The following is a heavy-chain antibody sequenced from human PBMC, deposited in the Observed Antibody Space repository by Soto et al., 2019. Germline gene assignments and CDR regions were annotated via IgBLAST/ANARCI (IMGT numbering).Heavy chain of an antibody. Sequence: GGSLRLSCAAPGFTFSSYGMLWVRQALGQGLEWVAVIWYDGSNKYYADSVKGRFTLSRDNSENTLYLQMNSLRAEDTAVYYCARKGGYYSYFGYWGQGTLVTVSS. CDR3: ARKGGYYSYFGY. CDR2: IWYDGSNK. V-gene: IGHV3-33*01. J-gene: IGHJ4*02. D-gene: IGHD3-22*01. CDR1: GFTFSSYG.